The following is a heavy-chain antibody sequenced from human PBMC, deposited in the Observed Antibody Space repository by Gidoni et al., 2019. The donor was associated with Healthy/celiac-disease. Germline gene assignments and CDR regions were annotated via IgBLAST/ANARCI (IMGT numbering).Heavy chain of an antibody. Sequence: QVQLVESGGGVVQPGRSRRLSCAASGFTFSSYAMHWVRQAPGKGLEWVAVIAYDGSNKYYADSVKGRFTISRDNSKNTLYLQMNSLRAEDTAVYYCARTIVVVVETERNDAFDIWGQGTMVTVSS. CDR2: IAYDGSNK. V-gene: IGHV3-30*04. CDR1: GFTFSSYA. CDR3: ARTIVVVVETERNDAFDI. D-gene: IGHD2-15*01. J-gene: IGHJ3*02.